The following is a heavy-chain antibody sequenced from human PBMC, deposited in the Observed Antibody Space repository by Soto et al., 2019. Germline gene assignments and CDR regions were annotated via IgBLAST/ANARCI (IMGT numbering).Heavy chain of an antibody. CDR3: ARGLGAAHYYSMDV. J-gene: IGHJ6*03. D-gene: IGHD3-10*01. V-gene: IGHV1-8*01. CDR1: GYTFSTSD. CDR2: MNPNSGNT. Sequence: ASVKVACKASGYTFSTSDSNWVRQATGQGLEWMGWMNPNSGNTGYAQKFQGRVTMTKNTSISSAYMELSSLRSEDTAVYFCARGLGAAHYYSMDVWGKGTTVTVSS.